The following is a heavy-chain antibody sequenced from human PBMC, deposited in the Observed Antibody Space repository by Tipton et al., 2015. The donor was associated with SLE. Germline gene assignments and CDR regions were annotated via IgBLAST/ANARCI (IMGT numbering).Heavy chain of an antibody. CDR3: ARESSWDPLFDY. CDR2: IYYSGST. J-gene: IGHJ4*02. CDR1: GGSISSYY. V-gene: IGHV4-59*01. D-gene: IGHD6-13*01. Sequence: TLSFTCTVSGGSISSYYWSWIRQPPGKGLEWIGYIYYSGSTNYNPSLKSRVTISVDTSKNQFSWKLSSVTAADTAVYYCARESSWDPLFDYWGQGTLVTVSS.